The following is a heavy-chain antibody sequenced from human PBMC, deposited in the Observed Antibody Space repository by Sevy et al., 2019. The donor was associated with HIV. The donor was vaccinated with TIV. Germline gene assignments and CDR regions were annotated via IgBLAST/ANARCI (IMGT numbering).Heavy chain of an antibody. V-gene: IGHV4-38-2*02. Sequence: SETLSLTCTVSGYSISSGYYWGWIRQPPGKGLEWIGNIYHSGSTYYNPSLKSRVTISVDTSKNQFSLKLSSVTAADTAVYYCARDDDLARGTAFDYWGQGTLVTVSS. CDR2: IYHSGST. CDR3: ARDDDLARGTAFDY. CDR1: GYSISSGYY. J-gene: IGHJ4*02. D-gene: IGHD2-15*01.